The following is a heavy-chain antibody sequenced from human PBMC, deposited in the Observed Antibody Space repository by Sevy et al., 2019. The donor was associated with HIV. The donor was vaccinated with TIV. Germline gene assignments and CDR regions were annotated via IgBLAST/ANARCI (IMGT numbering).Heavy chain of an antibody. CDR2: IYYSGST. Sequence: SETLSLTCTVSGGSISSGGYYWSWIRQHPGKGLEWIGYIYYSGSTYYNPSLKSRVTISVDTSKNQFSLKLSSVAAADTGVYYCARDADGDSSGYFFDYWGQGTLVTVSS. CDR1: GGSISSGGYY. CDR3: ARDADGDSSGYFFDY. D-gene: IGHD3-22*01. V-gene: IGHV4-31*03. J-gene: IGHJ4*02.